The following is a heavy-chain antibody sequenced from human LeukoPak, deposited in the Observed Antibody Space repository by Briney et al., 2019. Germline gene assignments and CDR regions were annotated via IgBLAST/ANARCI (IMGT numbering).Heavy chain of an antibody. D-gene: IGHD6-6*01. Sequence: GGSLRLSCEASGLTFSSYSMSWVRQAPGKGLEWVSSISYSSSYIYYADSVKGRFTISRDNAKNTLYLQMNSLRAEDTAVYYCARGGRGAARFGDYWGQGTLVTVSS. J-gene: IGHJ4*02. V-gene: IGHV3-21*01. CDR1: GLTFSSYS. CDR3: ARGGRGAARFGDY. CDR2: ISYSSSYI.